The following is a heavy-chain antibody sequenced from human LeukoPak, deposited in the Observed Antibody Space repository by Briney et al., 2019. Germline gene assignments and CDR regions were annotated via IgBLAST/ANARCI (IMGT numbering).Heavy chain of an antibody. CDR2: ISTNGDST. V-gene: IGHV3-64*02. Sequence: GGSLRLSCVASGFTFSTYAMHWVRQAPGKGLEYVSAISTNGDSTYYADSVKGRFTISRDNSKDTLFLQMGSLRDDDMAVYYCARWGSTSCYDYWGQGTLVTVSS. CDR1: GFTFSTYA. J-gene: IGHJ4*02. D-gene: IGHD2-2*01. CDR3: ARWGSTSCYDY.